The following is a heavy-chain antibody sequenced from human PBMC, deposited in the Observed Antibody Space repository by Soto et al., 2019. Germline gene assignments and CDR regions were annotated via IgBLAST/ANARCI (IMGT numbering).Heavy chain of an antibody. CDR3: ASTLDV. CDR2: ISYDGSNK. Sequence: QVQLVESGGGVVQPGRSLRLSCAASGFTFSSYAMHWVRQAPGKGLEWVAVISYDGSNKYYADSVKGLFTISRDNSKNTLYLQTNNLRADDTAVYYCASTLDVWGQGTTVTVSS. J-gene: IGHJ6*02. CDR1: GFTFSSYA. V-gene: IGHV3-30-3*01.